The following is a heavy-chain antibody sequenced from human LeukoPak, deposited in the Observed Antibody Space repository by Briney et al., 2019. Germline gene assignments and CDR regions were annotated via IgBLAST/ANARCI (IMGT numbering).Heavy chain of an antibody. J-gene: IGHJ4*02. CDR1: GYTFTSYD. CDR3: ARGILRFLEWLRTELDH. D-gene: IGHD3-3*01. V-gene: IGHV1-8*03. CDR2: MNPNSGNT. Sequence: ASVKVSCKASGYTFTSYDINWVRQATGQGLEWMGWMNPNSGNTGYAQKFQGRVTITRNTSISTAYMELSSLRSEDTAVYYCARGILRFLEWLRTELDHWGQGTLVTVSS.